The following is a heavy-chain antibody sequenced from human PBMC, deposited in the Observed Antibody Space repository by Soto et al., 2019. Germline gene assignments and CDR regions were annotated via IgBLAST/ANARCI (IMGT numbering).Heavy chain of an antibody. D-gene: IGHD5-18*01. CDR3: ARDGSTSWYSYDYHGMDV. J-gene: IGHJ6*02. Sequence: EVQLVESGGGLVQPGGSLRLSCAASGFTFRTYWLSWVRQVPGKGLEWVANINLDGSEKNYVDSVKCRFTISRDNARKTLYLQMSSLRADDTALYYCARDGSTSWYSYDYHGMDVWGQGTTVTVSS. V-gene: IGHV3-7*05. CDR1: GFTFRTYW. CDR2: INLDGSEK.